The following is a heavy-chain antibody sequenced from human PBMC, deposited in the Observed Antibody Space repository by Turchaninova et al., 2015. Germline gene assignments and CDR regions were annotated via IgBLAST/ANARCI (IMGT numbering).Heavy chain of an antibody. D-gene: IGHD3-3*01. CDR1: GFTFSSYE. CDR2: ISSSGSAI. Sequence: VQPGGSLRLSCAASGFTFSSYEMNWVRQAPGKGLEWVSYISSSGSAIYYADSVKGRFTVSRDNGKNSVFLFMNSLRVEDTAVYYCARSPPKRDRRGYYGTGGLYYYGMDVWGQGTTVTVSS. CDR3: ARSPPKRDRRGYYGTGGLYYYGMDV. V-gene: IGHV3-48*03. J-gene: IGHJ6*02.